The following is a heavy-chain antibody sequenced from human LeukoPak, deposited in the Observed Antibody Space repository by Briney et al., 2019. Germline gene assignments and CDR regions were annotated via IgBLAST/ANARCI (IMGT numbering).Heavy chain of an antibody. D-gene: IGHD2-21*02. Sequence: GGSLRLSCAASGFTFTSYGMSWVRQAPGKGLEWVSSISGSGDSTFYADSVKGRFSISRDNSKNTLYLQVNGLRTEDTAVYYCAKDRLLNCRGDCYIFDYWGQGTVVTVSS. J-gene: IGHJ4*02. CDR3: AKDRLLNCRGDCYIFDY. CDR2: ISGSGDST. V-gene: IGHV3-23*01. CDR1: GFTFTSYG.